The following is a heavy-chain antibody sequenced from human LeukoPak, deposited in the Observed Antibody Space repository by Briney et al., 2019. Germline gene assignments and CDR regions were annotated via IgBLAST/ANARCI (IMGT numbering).Heavy chain of an antibody. CDR1: GYTFIGYY. CDR3: ARGIGLETYSYGSGLFDY. Sequence: GASVKVSCKASGYTFIGYYMHWVRQAPGQGLEWMGWISPNSGGTNYAQKFQGWVTMTRDTSISTAYMELSRLRSDDTAVYYCARGIGLETYSYGSGLFDYWGQGTLVTVSS. D-gene: IGHD5-18*01. CDR2: ISPNSGGT. V-gene: IGHV1-2*04. J-gene: IGHJ4*02.